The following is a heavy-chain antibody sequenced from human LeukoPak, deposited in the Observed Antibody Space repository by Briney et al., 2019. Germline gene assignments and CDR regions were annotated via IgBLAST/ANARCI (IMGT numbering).Heavy chain of an antibody. Sequence: ASVKVSCKASGYTFTRYDINWVRQATGQGLEWMGWMNPNSGNTGYAQKFQGRVTTTRNTSISTAYMELSSLRSEDTAVYYCARGYCSSTSCRGGWFDPWGQGTLVTVSS. CDR3: ARGYCSSTSCRGGWFDP. V-gene: IGHV1-8*03. CDR1: GYTFTRYD. J-gene: IGHJ5*02. CDR2: MNPNSGNT. D-gene: IGHD2-2*01.